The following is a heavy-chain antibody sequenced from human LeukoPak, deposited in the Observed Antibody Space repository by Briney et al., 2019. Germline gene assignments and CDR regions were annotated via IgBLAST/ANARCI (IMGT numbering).Heavy chain of an antibody. V-gene: IGHV1-2*02. CDR2: INPNSGST. CDR1: GYTFTGYY. Sequence: ASVKVSCKASGYTFTGYYMHWVRQAPGQGLEWMGWINPNSGSTNYAQKFQGRVTMTRDTSISTAYMELSRLRSDDTAVYYCARDWAEGAFDIWGQGTMVTVSS. D-gene: IGHD3-16*01. J-gene: IGHJ3*02. CDR3: ARDWAEGAFDI.